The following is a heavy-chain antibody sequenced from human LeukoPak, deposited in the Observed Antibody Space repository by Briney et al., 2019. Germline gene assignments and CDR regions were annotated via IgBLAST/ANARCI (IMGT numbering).Heavy chain of an antibody. V-gene: IGHV3-74*01. CDR3: AGDPGYYYYGMDV. CDR1: GFNLRTYW. CDR2: INGEGSRI. Sequence: PGGSLRLSCAVTGFNLRTYWIHWVRHSPGRGLEWVARINGEGSRISYADSVRGRFTISRDNAKNTAYLQMNSLRAEDTALYYCAGDPGYYYYGMDVRGQGTTVVVSS. J-gene: IGHJ6*02.